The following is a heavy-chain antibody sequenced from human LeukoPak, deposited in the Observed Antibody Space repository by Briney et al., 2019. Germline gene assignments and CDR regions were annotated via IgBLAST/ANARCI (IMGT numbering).Heavy chain of an antibody. D-gene: IGHD3-10*01. V-gene: IGHV3-7*01. CDR2: IKHDGSDE. CDR3: ATSGRPLDY. J-gene: IGHJ4*02. CDR1: GFTFSTNW. Sequence: PGGSLRLSCAASGFTFSTNWMSWVRQAPGKGLQWVANIKHDGSDEYYVDSVRGRFTVSRDNAKNSLYLQMNSLRAEDTAIYYCATSGRPLDYWGPGTLVTVSS.